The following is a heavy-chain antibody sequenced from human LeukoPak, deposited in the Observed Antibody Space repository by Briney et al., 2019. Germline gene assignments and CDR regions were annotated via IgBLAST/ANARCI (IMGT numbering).Heavy chain of an antibody. V-gene: IGHV3-33*01. J-gene: IGHJ4*02. D-gene: IGHD3-3*01. CDR1: GFTFRNYG. CDR3: ARDLLGVGTLATDY. Sequence: GASLRLSCTASGFTFRNYGMHWVRQGPGKGLEWVAVIWYDGSNKYYADSVKGRLTISRDNSKNTLYLQMNSLRAEDTAVYYCARDLLGVGTLATDYWDQGILVTVSS. CDR2: IWYDGSNK.